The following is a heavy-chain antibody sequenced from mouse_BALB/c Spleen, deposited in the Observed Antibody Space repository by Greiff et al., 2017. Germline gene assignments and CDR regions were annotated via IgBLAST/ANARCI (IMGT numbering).Heavy chain of an antibody. Sequence: QVQLKESGPGLVQPSQSLSITCTVSGFSLTSYGVHWVRQSPGKGLEWLGVIWSGGSTDYNAAFISRLSISKDNSKSQVFFKMNSLQANDTAIYYCARNWHYGSSYGFAYWGQGTLVTVSA. D-gene: IGHD1-1*01. J-gene: IGHJ3*01. CDR1: GFSLTSYG. CDR2: IWSGGST. CDR3: ARNWHYGSSYGFAY. V-gene: IGHV2-2*02.